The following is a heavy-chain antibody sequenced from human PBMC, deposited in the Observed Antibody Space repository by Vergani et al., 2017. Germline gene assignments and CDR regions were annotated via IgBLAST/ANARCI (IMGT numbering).Heavy chain of an antibody. V-gene: IGHV1-8*02. CDR2: MNPNSGNT. J-gene: IGHJ6*03. Sequence: QVQLVQSGAEVKKPGSSVKVSCKASGGTFSSYDINWVRQATGQGLEWMGWMNPNSGNTGYAQKFQGRVTMTRNTSISTAYMELSSLRSEDTAVYYCARRRDIVVVVAATPRYYYYMDVWGKGTTVTVSS. CDR3: ARRRDIVVVVAATPRYYYYMDV. D-gene: IGHD2-15*01. CDR1: GGTFSSYD.